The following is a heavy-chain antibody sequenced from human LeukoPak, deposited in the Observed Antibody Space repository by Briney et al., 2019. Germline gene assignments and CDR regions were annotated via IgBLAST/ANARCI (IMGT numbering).Heavy chain of an antibody. Sequence: SETLSLTCTVSGDSINTYYWSWIRQPPGKGLEWIGYIYYRVTSDYNPSLKSRVTMSVDMSTSQISLKLSSVTAADTAVYFCARGRVSSSTWYSTYYHYFYMDVWGKGTTVTVSS. CDR1: GDSINTYY. D-gene: IGHD1-1*01. J-gene: IGHJ6*03. CDR2: IYYRVTS. V-gene: IGHV4-59*01. CDR3: ARGRVSSSTWYSTYYHYFYMDV.